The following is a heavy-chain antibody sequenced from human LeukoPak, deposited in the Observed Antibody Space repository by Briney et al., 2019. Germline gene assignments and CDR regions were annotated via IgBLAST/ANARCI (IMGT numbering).Heavy chain of an antibody. D-gene: IGHD2-21*01. Sequence: SQTLSLTCAVSGGSISSGGYSWSWIRQPPGKGLEWIGYIYHSGSTYYNPSLKSRVTISVDRSRNQFSLKLSSVTAADTAVYYCARCGGECYVDAFDIWGQGTMVTVSS. CDR2: IYHSGST. V-gene: IGHV4-30-2*01. J-gene: IGHJ3*02. CDR1: GGSISSGGYS. CDR3: ARCGGECYVDAFDI.